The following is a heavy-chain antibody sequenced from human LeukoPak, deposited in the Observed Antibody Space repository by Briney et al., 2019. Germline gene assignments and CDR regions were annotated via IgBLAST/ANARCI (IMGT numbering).Heavy chain of an antibody. CDR2: ISAYNGNT. J-gene: IGHJ6*02. CDR3: ARLELGYYYYYGMDV. Sequence: ASVKVSCKASGYTFTSYGISWVRRAPGQGLEWMGWISAYNGNTNYAQKLQGRVTMTTDTSTSTAYMELRSLRSDDTAVYYCARLELGYYYYYGMDVWGQGTTVTVSS. D-gene: IGHD1-26*01. V-gene: IGHV1-18*01. CDR1: GYTFTSYG.